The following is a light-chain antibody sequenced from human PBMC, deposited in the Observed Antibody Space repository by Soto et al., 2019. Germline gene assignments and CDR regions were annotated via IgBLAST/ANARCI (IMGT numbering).Light chain of an antibody. J-gene: IGKJ4*01. V-gene: IGKV3-11*01. Sequence: IVLTQSPGTLSLSPWERATLSCRASQSVSSYLAWYQQKPGQAPRLLIYDASNRATGIPARFSGSGSGTDFTLTISSLEPEDFAVYYCQQRSNWPLTFGGGTKVDIK. CDR3: QQRSNWPLT. CDR2: DAS. CDR1: QSVSSY.